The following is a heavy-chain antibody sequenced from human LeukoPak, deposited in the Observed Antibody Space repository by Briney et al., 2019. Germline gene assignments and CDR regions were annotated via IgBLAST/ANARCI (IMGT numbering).Heavy chain of an antibody. V-gene: IGHV3-30*02. D-gene: IGHD2-21*01. CDR1: EFTFSSYG. Sequence: GGSLRLSCAASEFTFSSYGMHWVRQAPGKGLEWVAFIRYDGSNKYYADSVKGRFTISRDNSKNTLYLQMNSLRAEDTAVYYCAKEAYYYFDYWGQGTLVTVSS. CDR3: AKEAYYYFDY. CDR2: IRYDGSNK. J-gene: IGHJ4*02.